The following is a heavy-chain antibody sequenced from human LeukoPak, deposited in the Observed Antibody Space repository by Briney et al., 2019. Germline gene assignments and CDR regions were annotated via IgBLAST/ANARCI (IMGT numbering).Heavy chain of an antibody. Sequence: GGSLRLSCAASGFTFSSYAMSWVRQAPGKGLEWVSAISGSGGSTYYADSVKGRFTISRDNSKNTLYLQMNSLRAEDTAVYYCANSLSPDQCYFDYWGQGTLVTVSS. CDR3: ANSLSPDQCYFDY. V-gene: IGHV3-23*01. CDR2: ISGSGGST. J-gene: IGHJ4*02. CDR1: GFTFSSYA. D-gene: IGHD2-2*01.